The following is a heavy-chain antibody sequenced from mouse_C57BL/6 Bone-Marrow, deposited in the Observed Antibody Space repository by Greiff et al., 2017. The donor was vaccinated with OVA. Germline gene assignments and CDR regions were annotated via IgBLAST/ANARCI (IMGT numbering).Heavy chain of an antibody. J-gene: IGHJ4*01. CDR3: ARELSYGN. CDR2: IDPSDSYT. D-gene: IGHD2-1*01. CDR1: GYTFTSYW. Sequence: QVQLQQPGAELVMPGASVKLSCKASGYTFTSYWMHWVKQRPGQGLEWIGEIDPSDSYTNYNQKFKGKSTLTVDKSSSTAYMQLSSLTSEDSAVYYCARELSYGNWGQGTSVTVSS. V-gene: IGHV1-69*01.